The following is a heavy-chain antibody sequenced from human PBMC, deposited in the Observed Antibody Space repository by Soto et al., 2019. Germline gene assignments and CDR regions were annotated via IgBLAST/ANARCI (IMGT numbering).Heavy chain of an antibody. CDR1: GFMFSSAW. J-gene: IGHJ4*02. CDR3: VEGWNDF. V-gene: IGHV3-15*01. CDR2: IKSKKDGGAR. Sequence: EVQVVESGGDLVEPGGSLRLSCETSGFMFSSAWMSWVRQAPGKGLEWVARIKSKKDGGARDYAAPVNGRFSISRDDSKSTVYLQMNSLRVEDTALYYCVEGWNDFWGQGTLVTVSS. D-gene: IGHD1-1*01.